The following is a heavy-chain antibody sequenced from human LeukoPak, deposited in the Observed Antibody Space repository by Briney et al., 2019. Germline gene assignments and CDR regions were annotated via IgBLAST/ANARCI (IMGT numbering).Heavy chain of an antibody. Sequence: GGSLRLSCAASGFTVSSNYMSWVRQAPGKGLEWVSVIYSDGSTYYADSVKGRFTISRDNSKNTLYLQINSLRAEDTAVYLCARDYNYYHSSGYWYYFDYWGQGTLVTVSS. CDR2: IYSDGST. CDR3: ARDYNYYHSSGYWYYFDY. D-gene: IGHD3-22*01. J-gene: IGHJ4*02. V-gene: IGHV3-66*01. CDR1: GFTVSSNY.